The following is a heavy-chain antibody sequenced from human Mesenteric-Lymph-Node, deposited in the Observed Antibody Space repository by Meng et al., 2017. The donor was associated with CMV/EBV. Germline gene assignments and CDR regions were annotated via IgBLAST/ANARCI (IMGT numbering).Heavy chain of an antibody. V-gene: IGHV1-24*01. Sequence: YTLTELSRHWVRQAPGKGLEWMGGFEPEDGETIYAQKFQGRVTMTEDTSTDTAYMELSSLRSEDTAVYYCATVPYCSSTSCYYYFDYWGQGTLVTVSS. D-gene: IGHD2-2*01. CDR1: YTLTELS. J-gene: IGHJ4*02. CDR3: ATVPYCSSTSCYYYFDY. CDR2: FEPEDGET.